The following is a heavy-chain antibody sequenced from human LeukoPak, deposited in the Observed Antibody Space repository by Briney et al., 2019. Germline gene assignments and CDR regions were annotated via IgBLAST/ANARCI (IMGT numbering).Heavy chain of an antibody. J-gene: IGHJ4*02. Sequence: PGGSLRLSCAASGFTFSTYAMSWVRQAPGKGLEWVSGISGSGGSTYYADSVKGRFTISRDNSKNTLYLQMNSLRGEDTAVYYCAKIPPGSHWVDFDYWGQGTLVTVSS. CDR2: ISGSGGST. V-gene: IGHV3-23*01. D-gene: IGHD3-10*01. CDR1: GFTFSTYA. CDR3: AKIPPGSHWVDFDY.